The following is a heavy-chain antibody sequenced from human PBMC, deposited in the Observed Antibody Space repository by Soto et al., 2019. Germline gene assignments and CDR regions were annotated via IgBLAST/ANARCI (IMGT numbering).Heavy chain of an antibody. V-gene: IGHV1-18*01. D-gene: IGHD3-3*01. J-gene: IGHJ4*02. Sequence: ASVKVSCKASGYTFTSYGISWVRQAPGQGLEWMGWISAYNGNTNYAQKLQGRVTMTTDTSTSTAYMELRSLRSDDTAVYYCARDKNYDFWSGYLYYFDYWGQGTLVTSPQ. CDR2: ISAYNGNT. CDR1: GYTFTSYG. CDR3: ARDKNYDFWSGYLYYFDY.